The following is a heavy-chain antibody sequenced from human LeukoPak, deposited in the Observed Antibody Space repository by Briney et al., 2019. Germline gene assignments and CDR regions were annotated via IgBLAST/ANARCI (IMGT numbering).Heavy chain of an antibody. CDR3: AKEGNGDYYFDD. V-gene: IGHV3-23*01. J-gene: IGHJ4*02. CDR1: GFPLRSYP. CDR2: ISGSSDSK. D-gene: IGHD4-17*01. Sequence: GGPLRLPCAASGFPLRSYPMRGVRRAREKGEERASAISGSSDSKHYADDEKGRFTIPRDNSKNTLDVQMNSLRAEDAAVYYCAKEGNGDYYFDDWGQGTLVTVSS.